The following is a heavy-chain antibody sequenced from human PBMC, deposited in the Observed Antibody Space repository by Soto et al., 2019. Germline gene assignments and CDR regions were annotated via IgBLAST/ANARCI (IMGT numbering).Heavy chain of an antibody. J-gene: IGHJ6*02. V-gene: IGHV3-11*01. D-gene: IGHD2-15*01. Sequence: LRLSCAASGFTFSDYYMSWIRQAPGKGLEWVSYISSSGSTIYYADSVKGRFTISRDNAKNSLYLQMNSLRAEDTAVYYCARELASDIVVVVAAPLGMDVWGQGTTVTSP. CDR1: GFTFSDYY. CDR3: ARELASDIVVVVAAPLGMDV. CDR2: ISSSGSTI.